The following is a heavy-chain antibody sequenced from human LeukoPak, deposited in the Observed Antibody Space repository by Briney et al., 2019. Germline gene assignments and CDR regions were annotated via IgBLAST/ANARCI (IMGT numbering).Heavy chain of an antibody. CDR2: MNPNSGNA. V-gene: IGHV1-8*01. CDR3: ARGDSSSFGWFDP. CDR1: GYTFTSYD. Sequence: ASVKVSCKASGYTFTSYDINRVRQATGQGLEWMGWMNPNSGNAGYAQKFQGRVTMTRNTSISTAYMELSSLRSEDTAVYYCARGDSSSFGWFDPWGQGTLLTVSS. J-gene: IGHJ5*02. D-gene: IGHD6-13*01.